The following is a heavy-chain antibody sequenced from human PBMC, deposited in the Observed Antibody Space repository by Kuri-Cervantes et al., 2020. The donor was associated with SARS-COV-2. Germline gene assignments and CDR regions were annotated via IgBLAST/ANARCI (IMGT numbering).Heavy chain of an antibody. J-gene: IGHJ4*02. CDR2: INHSGST. CDR1: GGSFSGYY. V-gene: IGHV4-34*01. D-gene: IGHD3-22*01. Sequence: GSLRLSCAVYGGSFSGYYWSRIRQPPGKGLEWIGEINHSGSTNYNPSLKSRVTISVDTSKNQFSLKLSSVTAADTAVYYCARGGSMIVVRRYFDYWGQGTLVTVSS. CDR3: ARGGSMIVVRRYFDY.